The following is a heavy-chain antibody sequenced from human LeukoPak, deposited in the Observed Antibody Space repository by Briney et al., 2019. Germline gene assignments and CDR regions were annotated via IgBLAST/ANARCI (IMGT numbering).Heavy chain of an antibody. D-gene: IGHD5-18*01. J-gene: IGHJ4*02. Sequence: SETLSLTCTVSGGSISSYFWSWIRQPAGKGLEWIGRMYTSGSTNYNPSLKSRVSMSADTSKNQFSLKMSSVAAADTAVYYCAGSGYSYGNSFDYWGQGTLVTVSS. CDR1: GGSISSYF. V-gene: IGHV4-4*07. CDR2: MYTSGST. CDR3: AGSGYSYGNSFDY.